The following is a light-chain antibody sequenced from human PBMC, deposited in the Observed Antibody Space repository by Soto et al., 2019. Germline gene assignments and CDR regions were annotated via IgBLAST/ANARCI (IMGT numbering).Light chain of an antibody. V-gene: IGLV1-51*02. Sequence: QSVLTQPPSVSAAPGQKVTISCSGSSSNIGNNYVSWYQQLPGTAPKLLIYENNKRPSGIPDRFSGSNSGTSATLGITGLQTGDEADYYCGTWDSSLSAGVFGGGTKVTVL. CDR2: ENN. CDR3: GTWDSSLSAGV. J-gene: IGLJ2*01. CDR1: SSNIGNNY.